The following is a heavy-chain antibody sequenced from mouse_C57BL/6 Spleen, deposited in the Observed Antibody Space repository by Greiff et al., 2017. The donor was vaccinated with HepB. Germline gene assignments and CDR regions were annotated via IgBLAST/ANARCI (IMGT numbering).Heavy chain of an antibody. Sequence: EVMLVESGGGLVKPGGSLKLSCAASGFTFSDYGMHWVRQAPEKGLEWVAYISSGSSTTYYADTVKGGFTISRATAKKNLFLQMTSLRSEDTAMYYCARMDGFAYWGQGTLVTVSA. J-gene: IGHJ3*01. CDR3: ARMDGFAY. CDR1: GFTFSDYG. V-gene: IGHV5-17*01. CDR2: ISSGSSTT.